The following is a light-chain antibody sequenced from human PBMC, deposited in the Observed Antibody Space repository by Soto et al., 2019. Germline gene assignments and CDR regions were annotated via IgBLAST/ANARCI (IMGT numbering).Light chain of an antibody. V-gene: IGKV1-39*01. J-gene: IGKJ1*01. Sequence: DIQMSQSPSSLSASVRDRVTITCRASQTISRYLNWYQQKPGKAPKLLIFAASSLQSGVPSRFSGSGSGTDFTLTISRVEAEDVGVYYCMQATQSSWTFGQGTKVEI. CDR2: AAS. CDR1: QTISRY. CDR3: MQATQSSWT.